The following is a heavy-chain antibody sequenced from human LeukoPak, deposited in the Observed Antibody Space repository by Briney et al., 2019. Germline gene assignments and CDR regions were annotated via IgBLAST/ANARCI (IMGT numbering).Heavy chain of an antibody. CDR3: ARLNKATKAGYNWGFDN. CDR2: IYPEDSDT. Sequence: GESLKISCKGSGYSFSNFWIGWMRQMSGEGLEWMSLIYPEDSDTRVSPSFQGRVTISADKSISTAYIQWSNLQASDTATYYCARLNKATKAGYNWGFDNWGQGTLVSVSS. J-gene: IGHJ4*02. V-gene: IGHV5-51*01. D-gene: IGHD5-24*01. CDR1: GYSFSNFW.